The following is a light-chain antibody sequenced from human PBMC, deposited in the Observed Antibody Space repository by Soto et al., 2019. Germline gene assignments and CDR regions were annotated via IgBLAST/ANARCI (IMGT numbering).Light chain of an antibody. CDR3: QELNSYPHS. J-gene: IGKJ4*01. Sequence: DSQLTQSPSFLSASVGDRCTITCRARQGISSYLAWSQQKPGKAPKRLIYAASTLHIGVPSRFSGSGLGTEFALTISGLQPEDFGTSFCQELNSYPHSFGGGTKVEIK. V-gene: IGKV1-9*01. CDR1: QGISSY. CDR2: AAS.